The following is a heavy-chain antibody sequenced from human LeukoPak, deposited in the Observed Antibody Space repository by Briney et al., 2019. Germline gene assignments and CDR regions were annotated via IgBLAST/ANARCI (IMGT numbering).Heavy chain of an antibody. V-gene: IGHV3-43*02. D-gene: IGHD5-24*01. J-gene: IGHJ4*02. CDR1: EFPFDVYA. Sequence: PGGPLSSSCAAPEFPFDVYAINWVRQAPGRGLEGVSLISGDGGSTYYADSVKGRFTISRDNSKNSLYLQMNSLRTEDTALYYCAKAFFGMATMAYWGQGTLVTVSS. CDR2: ISGDGGST. CDR3: AKAFFGMATMAY.